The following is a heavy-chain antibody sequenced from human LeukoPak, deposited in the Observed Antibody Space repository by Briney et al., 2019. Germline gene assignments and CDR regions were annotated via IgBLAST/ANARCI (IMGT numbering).Heavy chain of an antibody. D-gene: IGHD3-10*01. CDR1: GGSISSSSYY. CDR2: IYYSGST. J-gene: IGHJ4*02. V-gene: IGHV4-39*01. Sequence: PSETLSLTCTVSGGSISSSSYYWGWIRQPPGKGLEWIGSIYYSGSTYYNPSLKSRVTISVDTSKNQFSLKLSSVTAADTAVYYCARLFRSPMVRGVIIFDYWGQGTLVTVSS. CDR3: ARLFRSPMVRGVIIFDY.